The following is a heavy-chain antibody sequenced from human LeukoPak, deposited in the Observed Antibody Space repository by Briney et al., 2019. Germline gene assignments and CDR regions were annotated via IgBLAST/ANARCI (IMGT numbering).Heavy chain of an antibody. J-gene: IGHJ6*03. Sequence: SQTLSLTCAVSGGSISSGGYSWSWIRQPPGKGLEWIGYIYYSGSTYYNTSLKSRVTISVDTSKNQFSLKLTSVTAADTAVYYCARVKSWGILTGYYSYMDVWGKGTTVTVSS. CDR3: ARVKSWGILTGYYSYMDV. CDR2: IYYSGST. V-gene: IGHV4-30-4*07. CDR1: GGSISSGGYS. D-gene: IGHD3-9*01.